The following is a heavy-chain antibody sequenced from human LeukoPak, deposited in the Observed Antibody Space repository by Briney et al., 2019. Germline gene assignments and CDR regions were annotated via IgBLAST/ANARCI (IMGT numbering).Heavy chain of an antibody. CDR3: VKDSWLRNGIFDPFDI. Sequence: GGSLRLSCAASGFTFSDYAMNWVRQAPGKGLEWVSVVGGDDKTWYTDSVKGRFTISRDNSKNTLSLQMNSLRLEDTAVYFCVKDSWLRNGIFDPFDIWGQGTMVTVSS. D-gene: IGHD2-8*01. CDR1: GFTFSDYA. V-gene: IGHV3-23*01. CDR2: VGGDDKT. J-gene: IGHJ3*02.